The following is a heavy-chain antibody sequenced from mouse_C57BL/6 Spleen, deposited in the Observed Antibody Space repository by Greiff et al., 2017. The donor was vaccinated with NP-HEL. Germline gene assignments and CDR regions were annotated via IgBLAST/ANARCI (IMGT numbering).Heavy chain of an antibody. Sequence: EVQRVESGGGLVKPGGSLKLSCAASGFTFSSYTMSWVRQTPEKRLEWVATISGGGGNTYYPDSVKGRFTISRDNAKNTLYLQMSSLRSEDTALYYCARPDYGSSYWYFDVWGTGTTVTVSS. CDR3: ARPDYGSSYWYFDV. D-gene: IGHD1-1*01. CDR2: ISGGGGNT. V-gene: IGHV5-9*01. CDR1: GFTFSSYT. J-gene: IGHJ1*03.